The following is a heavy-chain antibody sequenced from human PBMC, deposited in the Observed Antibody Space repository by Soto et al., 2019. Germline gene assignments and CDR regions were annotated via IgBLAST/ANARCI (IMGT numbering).Heavy chain of an antibody. V-gene: IGHV3-43*02. CDR3: AKDITKYDYGSGSYYRYYGMDV. CDR1: GFTFDDYA. D-gene: IGHD3-10*01. J-gene: IGHJ6*02. CDR2: ISGDGGST. Sequence: GGSLRLSCAASGFTFDDYAMHWVRQAPGKGLEWVSLISGDGGSTYYADSVKGRFTISRDNSKNSLYLQMNSLRTEDTALYYCAKDITKYDYGSGSYYRYYGMDVWGQGTTVTVSS.